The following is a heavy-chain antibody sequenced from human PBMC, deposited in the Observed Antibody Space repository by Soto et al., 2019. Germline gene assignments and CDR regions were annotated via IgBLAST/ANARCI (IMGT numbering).Heavy chain of an antibody. CDR2: IIPISGTA. CDR1: GGTVSSYA. Sequence: SVNVYCKTSGGTVSSYAISWVRQAPGQGLEWMGGIIPISGTASYPQKFQGRVTIPADESTSTAYMEPSSIRSEDTAVYYCARDKVGSTKGSGYGMDVWVQGTTVTVSS. J-gene: IGHJ6*02. V-gene: IGHV1-69*13. CDR3: ARDKVGSTKGSGYGMDV. D-gene: IGHD1-26*01.